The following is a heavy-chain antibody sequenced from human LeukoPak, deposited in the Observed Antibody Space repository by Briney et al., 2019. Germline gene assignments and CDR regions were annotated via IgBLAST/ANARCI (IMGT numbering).Heavy chain of an antibody. Sequence: GGSQRLSWAAAGFTFSSYGMHWVRLAAGKGLEWVASISYDGRNKYYADSVKGRFTISSDNSKNTLYLQLNSLSAEDTAVYYCARVVGGAVRYAGIDYWGQGTVVTVSA. D-gene: IGHD1-26*01. CDR3: ARVVGGAVRYAGIDY. J-gene: IGHJ4*02. CDR1: GFTFSSYG. V-gene: IGHV3-30*19. CDR2: ISYDGRNK.